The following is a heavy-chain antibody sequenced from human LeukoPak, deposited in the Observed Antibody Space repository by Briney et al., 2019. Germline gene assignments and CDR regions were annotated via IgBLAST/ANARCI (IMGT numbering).Heavy chain of an antibody. D-gene: IGHD6-19*01. Sequence: ASVKVSCKASGYTFTSYGISWVRQAPGQGLEWMGWISTYNGNTNYAQKLQGRVTMTRDTSTSTVSMELSSLRSEDTAMYYCARGPYSSGWYGLDYWGQGTLVTVSS. CDR2: ISTYNGNT. J-gene: IGHJ4*02. V-gene: IGHV1-18*01. CDR1: GYTFTSYG. CDR3: ARGPYSSGWYGLDY.